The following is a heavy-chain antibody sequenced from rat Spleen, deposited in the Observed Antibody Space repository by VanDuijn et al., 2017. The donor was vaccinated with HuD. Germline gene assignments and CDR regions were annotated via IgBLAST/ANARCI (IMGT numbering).Heavy chain of an antibody. Sequence: QVQLKESGPGLVQPSQTLSLTCTVSGFSLTSNSVSWVRQPPGKDLEWIAAISSGGSTYYNSVLKSRLRISRDTSKSQVFLKVTSLQTEDTAMYFCARSDYDDTYHYKWFAYWGQGTLVTVSS. V-gene: IGHV2-6*01. D-gene: IGHD1-12*02. CDR2: ISSGGST. CDR1: GFSLTSNS. J-gene: IGHJ3*01. CDR3: ARSDYDDTYHYKWFAY.